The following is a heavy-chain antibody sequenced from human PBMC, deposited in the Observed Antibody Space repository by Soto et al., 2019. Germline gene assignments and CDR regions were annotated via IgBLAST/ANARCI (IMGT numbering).Heavy chain of an antibody. CDR1: GLSFSGYY. CDR2: INHSGST. CDR3: ARGPLYMVRGVIALYYFDY. V-gene: IGHV4-34*01. J-gene: IGHJ4*02. D-gene: IGHD3-10*01. Sequence: SETLSLTCAFYGLSFSGYYWSLIRQPPGKGLEWIGEINHSGSTNYNPSLKSRVTISVDTSKNQFSLKLSSVTAADTAVYYCARGPLYMVRGVIALYYFDYWGQGTLVTVSS.